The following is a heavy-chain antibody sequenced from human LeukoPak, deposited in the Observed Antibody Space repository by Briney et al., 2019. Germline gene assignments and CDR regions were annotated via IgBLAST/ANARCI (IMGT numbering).Heavy chain of an antibody. Sequence: SETLSLTCAVYGGSFSGYYWSWIRQPPGKGLEWIGEINHSGSTNYNPSLKSRVTISVDTSKNQFSLKLSSVTAADTAVYYCARRRLRYFDWYFDYWGQGTLVTVSS. CDR1: GGSFSGYY. D-gene: IGHD3-9*01. J-gene: IGHJ4*02. V-gene: IGHV4-34*01. CDR2: INHSGST. CDR3: ARRRLRYFDWYFDY.